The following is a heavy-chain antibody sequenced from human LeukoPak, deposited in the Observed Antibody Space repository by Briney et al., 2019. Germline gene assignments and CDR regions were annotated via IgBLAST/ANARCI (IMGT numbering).Heavy chain of an antibody. D-gene: IGHD6-19*01. Sequence: GGSLRLSCAASGFTFRTHAMSWVRQAPGKGLEWVSAISGSGGTTYYADSMKGRFTISRDNSKNTLYLQMNSLRADDTAVYYCAKGSDSSGPGWGQGTLLTVSS. CDR1: GFTFRTHA. J-gene: IGHJ4*02. CDR3: AKGSDSSGPG. V-gene: IGHV3-23*01. CDR2: ISGSGGTT.